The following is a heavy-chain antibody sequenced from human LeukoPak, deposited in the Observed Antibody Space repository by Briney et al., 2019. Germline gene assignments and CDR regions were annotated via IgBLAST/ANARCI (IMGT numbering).Heavy chain of an antibody. CDR3: ARESLLWFGEPAYYYYGMDV. Sequence: SETLSLTCAVSGGSISSSNWWGWVRQPPGKGLEWIGEIYHSGSTNYNPSLKSRVTISVDKSKNQFSLKLSPVTAADTAVYYCARESLLWFGEPAYYYYGMDVWGQGTTVAVSS. V-gene: IGHV4-4*02. CDR1: GGSISSSNW. D-gene: IGHD3-10*01. CDR2: IYHSGST. J-gene: IGHJ6*02.